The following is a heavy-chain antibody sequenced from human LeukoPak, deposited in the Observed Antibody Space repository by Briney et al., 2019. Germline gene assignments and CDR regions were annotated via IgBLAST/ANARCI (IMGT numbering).Heavy chain of an antibody. D-gene: IGHD3-22*01. J-gene: IGHJ4*02. CDR2: ISYDGSNK. CDR3: ASPGGNYYDSSAGADY. CDR1: GFTFSSYA. V-gene: IGHV3-30*01. Sequence: PGGSLRLSCAASGFTFSSYAMHWVRQAPGKGLKWVAVISYDGSNKYYADSVKGRFTISRDNSKNTLYLQMNSLRAEDTAVYYCASPGGNYYDSSAGADYWGQGTLVTVSS.